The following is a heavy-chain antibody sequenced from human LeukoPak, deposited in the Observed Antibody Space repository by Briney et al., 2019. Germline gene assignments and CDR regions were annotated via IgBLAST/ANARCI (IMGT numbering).Heavy chain of an antibody. J-gene: IGHJ5*02. Sequence: KTSETLSLTCTVSGGSISSGSYYWSWIRQPAGKGLEWIGRIYSSGSTNYNPALKSRVTISVDTSKNQFSLKLSSVTAADTAMYYCARARVATVTTAWLDPWGQGTLVTVSS. CDR2: IYSSGST. V-gene: IGHV4-61*02. CDR1: GGSISSGSYY. CDR3: ARARVATVTTAWLDP. D-gene: IGHD4-17*01.